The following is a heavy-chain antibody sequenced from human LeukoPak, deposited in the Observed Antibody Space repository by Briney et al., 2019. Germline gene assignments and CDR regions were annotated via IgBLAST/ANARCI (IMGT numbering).Heavy chain of an antibody. D-gene: IGHD3-10*01. CDR1: GYSFTRYF. CDR2: IIPSDGTT. Sequence: ATVKVSCKASGYSFTRYFIHCVRQAPGPGLECMGIIIPSDGTTSYAQKLQGRVTMTRDTSTSTVYMELSSLRSEDTAVYYCARGKVVTMVRGVIITYFDYWGQGTLVTVSS. V-gene: IGHV1-46*01. J-gene: IGHJ4*02. CDR3: ARGKVVTMVRGVIITYFDY.